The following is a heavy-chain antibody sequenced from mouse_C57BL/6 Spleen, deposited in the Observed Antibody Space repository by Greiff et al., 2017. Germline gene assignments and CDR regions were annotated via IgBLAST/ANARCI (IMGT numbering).Heavy chain of an antibody. CDR2: IYPGDGDT. D-gene: IGHD1-1*01. V-gene: IGHV1-82*01. CDR3: ARSDYSGSSPFDY. Sequence: QVQLQQSGPELVKPGASVKISCKASGYAFSSSWMNWVKQRPGKGLEWIGRIYPGDGDTNYNGKFKGKATLTADKSSIPAYMQLSSLTSEDSAVYFCARSDYSGSSPFDYWGQGTTLTVSS. CDR1: GYAFSSSW. J-gene: IGHJ2*01.